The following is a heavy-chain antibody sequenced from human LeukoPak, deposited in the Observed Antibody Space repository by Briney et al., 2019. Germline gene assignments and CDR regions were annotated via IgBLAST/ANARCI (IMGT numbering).Heavy chain of an antibody. J-gene: IGHJ4*02. D-gene: IGHD3-9*01. CDR3: AKDRGYYDSLDY. Sequence: GGSLRLSCAASGFTFSSYGMHWVRQAPGKGLEWVAVISYDGSNKYYADSVKGRFTISRDNSKNTLYLQMNSLRAEDTAVYYCAKDRGYYDSLDYWGQGTLVTVSS. CDR1: GFTFSSYG. V-gene: IGHV3-30*18. CDR2: ISYDGSNK.